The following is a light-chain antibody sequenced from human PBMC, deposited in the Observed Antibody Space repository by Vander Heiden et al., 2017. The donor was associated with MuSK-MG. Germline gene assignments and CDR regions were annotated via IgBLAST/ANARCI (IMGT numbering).Light chain of an antibody. CDR1: QGISSY. J-gene: IGKJ2*01. V-gene: IGKV1-9*01. CDR2: AAS. CDR3: QQFNSYPHT. Sequence: DIQLTQSPSFLSASVGDRVTITCRASQGISSYLAWYQQKPGKAPKLLIYAASTLQSGVPSRFSGSGSGAEFTLTISILHPEDFATYYCQQFNSYPHTFGQGTKLEIK.